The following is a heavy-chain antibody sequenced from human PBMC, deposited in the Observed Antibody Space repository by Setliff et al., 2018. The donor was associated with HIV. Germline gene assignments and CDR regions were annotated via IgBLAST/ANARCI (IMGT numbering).Heavy chain of an antibody. V-gene: IGHV4-59*01. CDR1: GGSFNDYY. Sequence: SETLSLTCAVYGGSFNDYYWSWIRQPPGKGLEWIGYIYSTGSTNYNPFLKSRVTISVDTSKNQFSLQLSSVTAADTAVYYCARVQWDLLYVPDAFDIWGQGIMVTVSS. CDR2: IYSTGST. D-gene: IGHD1-26*01. CDR3: ARVQWDLLYVPDAFDI. J-gene: IGHJ3*02.